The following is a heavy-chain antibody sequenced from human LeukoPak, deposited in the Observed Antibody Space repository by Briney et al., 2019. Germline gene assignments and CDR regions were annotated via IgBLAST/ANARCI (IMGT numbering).Heavy chain of an antibody. J-gene: IGHJ5*02. D-gene: IGHD3-3*01. CDR2: YYSGST. V-gene: IGHV4-59*01. CDR3: ARELRFLEWLTNWFDP. Sequence: YYSGSTNYNPSLKSRVTISVDTSKNQFSLKLSSVPAADTAVYYCARELRFLEWLTNWFDPWGQGTLVTVSS.